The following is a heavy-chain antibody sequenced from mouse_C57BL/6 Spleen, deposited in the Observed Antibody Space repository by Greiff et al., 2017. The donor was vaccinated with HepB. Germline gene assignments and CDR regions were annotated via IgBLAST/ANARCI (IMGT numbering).Heavy chain of an antibody. CDR1: GFTFSDYG. CDR2: ISNLAYSI. Sequence: EVKVVESGGGLVQPGGSLKLSCAASGFTFSDYGMAWVRQAPRKGPECVAFISNLAYSIYYADTVTGRFTISRENAKNTLYLEMSSLRSEDTAMYYCARRATVVAGDAMDYWGQGTSVTVSS. V-gene: IGHV5-15*01. J-gene: IGHJ4*01. CDR3: ARRATVVAGDAMDY. D-gene: IGHD1-1*01.